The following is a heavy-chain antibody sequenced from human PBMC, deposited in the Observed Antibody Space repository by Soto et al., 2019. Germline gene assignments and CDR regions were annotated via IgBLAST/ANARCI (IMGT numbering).Heavy chain of an antibody. CDR3: ARYFGTSGWFYYFDY. CDR2: IWYDGSNK. CDR1: GFTFSSFG. J-gene: IGHJ4*02. Sequence: PGGSLRLSCAASGFTFSSFGMHWVRQAQGKGLEWVAVIWYDGSNKHYTDSVEGRFTISRDNSKNTVDLQMNSLSAEDTAVYYCARYFGTSGWFYYFDYWGQGTQVTVSS. D-gene: IGHD6-19*01. V-gene: IGHV3-33*01.